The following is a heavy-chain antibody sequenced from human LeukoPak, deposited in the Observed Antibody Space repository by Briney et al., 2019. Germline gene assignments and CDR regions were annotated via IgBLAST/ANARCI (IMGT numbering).Heavy chain of an antibody. J-gene: IGHJ4*02. CDR1: GGTFSSYA. Sequence: ASVKVSCKASGGTFSSYAISWVRQARGQRLEWIGWIVVGSGNTNYAQKFQERVTITRDMSTSTAYMELSSLRSEDTAVYYCAAIPPERGLRYFDPGDYWGQGTLVTVSS. D-gene: IGHD3-9*01. CDR3: AAIPPERGLRYFDPGDY. V-gene: IGHV1-58*02. CDR2: IVVGSGNT.